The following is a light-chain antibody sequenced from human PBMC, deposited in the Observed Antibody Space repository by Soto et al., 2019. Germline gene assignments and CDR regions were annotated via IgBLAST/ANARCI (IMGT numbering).Light chain of an antibody. CDR3: QQSSSVSLT. CDR1: QSIRTY. V-gene: IGKV1-39*01. CDR2: AAS. J-gene: IGKJ4*01. Sequence: DIQMTQSPSSLSASVGARVTITCRASQSIRTYLNWYQQKPGEAPNLLIYAASSLQSGVPSRFSGSGSGTDFTLTISSLQPEDFATYYCQQSSSVSLTFGGGTKVEIK.